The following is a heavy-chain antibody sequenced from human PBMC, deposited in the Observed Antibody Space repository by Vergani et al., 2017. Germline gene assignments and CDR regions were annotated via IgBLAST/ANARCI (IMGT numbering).Heavy chain of an antibody. D-gene: IGHD2-21*02. Sequence: QVQLQESGPGLVKPSQTLSLTCTVSGGSISSGSYYWSWIRQPAGKGLVWIGRIYTSGSTNYNPSLKSRVTISVDMSKNQFSLKLGSVTAADTAVYYCARGSTGCGGDCYWGQGTLVTVSS. V-gene: IGHV4-61*02. CDR2: IYTSGST. CDR1: GGSISSGSYY. J-gene: IGHJ4*02. CDR3: ARGSTGCGGDCY.